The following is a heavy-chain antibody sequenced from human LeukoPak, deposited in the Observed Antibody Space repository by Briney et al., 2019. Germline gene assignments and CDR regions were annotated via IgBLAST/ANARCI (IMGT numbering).Heavy chain of an antibody. CDR1: GYTFTSYD. Sequence: ASVKVSCKASGYTFTSYDINWVRQATGQGLEWMGWMNPNSGNTGYAQKFQGRVTMTRNTSISTAYMELSSLRSEDTAVYYCARGPLYQGLPSYYYGMDVWGQGTTVTVSS. J-gene: IGHJ6*02. CDR2: MNPNSGNT. CDR3: ARGPLYQGLPSYYYGMDV. D-gene: IGHD2-15*01. V-gene: IGHV1-8*01.